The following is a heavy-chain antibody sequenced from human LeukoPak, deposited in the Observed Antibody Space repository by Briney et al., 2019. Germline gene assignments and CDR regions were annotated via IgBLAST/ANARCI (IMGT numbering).Heavy chain of an antibody. CDR1: GGTFSSYA. CDR3: AREVFTKPAFDI. J-gene: IGHJ3*02. Sequence: ASVKVSCKASGGTFSSYAISWVRQAPGQGLEWMGGIIPIFGTANYAQKLQGRVTMTTDTSTSTAYMELRSLRSDDTAVYYCAREVFTKPAFDIWGQGTMVTVSS. CDR2: IIPIFGTA. D-gene: IGHD2-2*01. V-gene: IGHV1-69*05.